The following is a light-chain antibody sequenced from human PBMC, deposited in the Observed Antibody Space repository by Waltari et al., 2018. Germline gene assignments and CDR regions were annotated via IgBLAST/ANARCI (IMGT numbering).Light chain of an antibody. Sequence: QSALTQPPTASGSPGQSVTISCTGPSSDVVGYNYVSRYQQSPGKAPKLLIFEVSKRPSEVPDRFSGSKSGNTASLTVSGLQAEDEAYYFCSSYSGFNNIDVCGTGTKVTVL. CDR1: SSDVVGYNY. CDR2: EVS. V-gene: IGLV2-8*01. J-gene: IGLJ1*01. CDR3: SSYSGFNNIDV.